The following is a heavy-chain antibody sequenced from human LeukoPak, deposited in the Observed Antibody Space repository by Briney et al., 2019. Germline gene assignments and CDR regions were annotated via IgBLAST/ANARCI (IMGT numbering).Heavy chain of an antibody. CDR2: IRSSGSTI. Sequence: PGGSLRLSCTASGFTFSGYSMNWVRQAPGKGLEWISYIRSSGSTIYYADSMKGRFTISRDNAKNSLYLQMNSLRAEDTAVYYCARMNCISSGWGAPFDYWGQGTLVTVSS. CDR3: ARMNCISSGWGAPFDY. J-gene: IGHJ4*02. D-gene: IGHD3-16*01. CDR1: GFTFSGYS. V-gene: IGHV3-48*04.